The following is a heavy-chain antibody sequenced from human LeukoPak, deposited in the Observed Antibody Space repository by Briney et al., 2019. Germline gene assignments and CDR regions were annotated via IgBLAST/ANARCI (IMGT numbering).Heavy chain of an antibody. D-gene: IGHD3-3*01. J-gene: IGHJ4*02. Sequence: PGGSLRLSCAASGFTVSNNYMNWVRQAPGKGLEWVAVISFDGSNKYYADSVKGRFTVSRDNSKNTLYLQMNSLRAEDTAVYYCVRAHDDLWSGYYGCFDYWGQGTLVTVSS. V-gene: IGHV3-30-3*01. CDR1: GFTVSNNY. CDR2: ISFDGSNK. CDR3: VRAHDDLWSGYYGCFDY.